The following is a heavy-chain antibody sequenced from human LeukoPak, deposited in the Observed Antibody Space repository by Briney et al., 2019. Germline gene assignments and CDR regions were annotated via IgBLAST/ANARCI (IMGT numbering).Heavy chain of an antibody. CDR1: GGSISSRSYY. CDR3: ARLPAPGCSSTSCYAHDAFDI. CDR2: IDYSGST. J-gene: IGHJ3*02. D-gene: IGHD2-2*01. Sequence: TSETLSLTCTASGGSISSRSYYWGWIRQPPGKGLEWIGNIDYSGSTYDDPSLKSLVTISVDTSKNQFSLNLRSVTAADTAVYYCARLPAPGCSSTSCYAHDAFDIWGQGTMVTVSS. V-gene: IGHV4-39*01.